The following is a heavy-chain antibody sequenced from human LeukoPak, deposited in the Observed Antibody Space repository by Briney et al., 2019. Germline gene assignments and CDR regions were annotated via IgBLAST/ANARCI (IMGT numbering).Heavy chain of an antibody. V-gene: IGHV4-4*08. CDR3: ARDLISEYSRSHSHFDP. CDR2: IYCSGSTSCGST. CDR1: GASIFGQY. Sequence: PSETLSLTCTVSGASIFGQYWSWIRRPPGKGLEWIGYIYCSGSTSCGSTSYNPSLKSRVTISVNKNQPSLRLTSVTAAATAVYYCARDLISEYSRSHSHFDPWGQGTLVTVSS. D-gene: IGHD5-12*01. J-gene: IGHJ5*02.